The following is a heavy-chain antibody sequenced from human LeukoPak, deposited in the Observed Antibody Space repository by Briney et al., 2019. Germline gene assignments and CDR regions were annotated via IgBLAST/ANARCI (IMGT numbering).Heavy chain of an antibody. J-gene: IGHJ6*03. V-gene: IGHV3-23*01. D-gene: IGHD3-3*01. CDR2: ISGSGGST. CDR1: GFTFSSYA. CDR3: AKGVWRDSSYYYMDV. Sequence: PGGSLRLSCAASGFTFSSYAMSWVRQAPGKGLEWVSAISGSGGSTYYADSVKGRFTISRDNSKNTLYLQMNSLRAEDTAVYYCAKGVWRDSSYYYMDVWGKGTTVTVSS.